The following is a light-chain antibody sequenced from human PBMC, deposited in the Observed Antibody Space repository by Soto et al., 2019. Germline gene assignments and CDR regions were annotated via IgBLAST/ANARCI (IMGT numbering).Light chain of an antibody. V-gene: IGKV3-20*01. J-gene: IGKJ1*01. CDR1: QSVSNFY. CDR2: GAS. CDR3: QQYSRSPCT. Sequence: EIVLTQSPGTLSLSPGERATLSCRASQSVSNFYLAWYQQRPGQAPRLLIYGASSRATGIPDRFSGSGSGTDFTLSISRLEPADLAVYSCQQYSRSPCTFGQGTKVEIK.